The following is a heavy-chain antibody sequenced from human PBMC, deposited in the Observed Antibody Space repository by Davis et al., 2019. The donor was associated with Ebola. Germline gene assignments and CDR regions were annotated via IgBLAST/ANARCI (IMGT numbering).Heavy chain of an antibody. J-gene: IGHJ4*02. V-gene: IGHV4-59*01. D-gene: IGHD3-9*01. CDR2: IYYSGST. CDR3: ARGNYDILTGYPFDY. Sequence: MPSETLSLTCTVSGGSISSYYWSWIRQPPGKGLEWIGYIYYSGSTNYNPSPKSRVTISVDTSKNQFSLKLSSVTAADTAVYYCARGNYDILTGYPFDYWGQGTLVTVSS. CDR1: GGSISSYY.